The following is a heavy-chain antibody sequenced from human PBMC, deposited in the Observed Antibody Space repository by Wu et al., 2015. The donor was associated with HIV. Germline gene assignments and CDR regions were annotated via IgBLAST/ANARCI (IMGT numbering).Heavy chain of an antibody. CDR2: ILPIFGTA. J-gene: IGHJ6*03. Sequence: QVQLVQSGAEVKKPGSSVKVSCTASGGTFSHYAINWVRQAPGQGLEWMGGILPIFGTANYAQKFQGRVTITADGSTSTAYMDLSSLRSEDTAVYYCATDAGIAAAGKGYYMDVWGKGTTVIVSS. CDR3: ATDAGIAAAGKGYYMDV. V-gene: IGHV1-69*12. D-gene: IGHD6-13*01. CDR1: GGTFSHYA.